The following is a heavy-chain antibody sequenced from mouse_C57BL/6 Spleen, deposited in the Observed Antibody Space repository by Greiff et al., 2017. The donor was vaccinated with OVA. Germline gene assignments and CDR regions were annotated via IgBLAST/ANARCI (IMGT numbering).Heavy chain of an antibody. D-gene: IGHD1-1*01. CDR3: ARSLYLAEAMDY. CDR1: GFTFTDYY. Sequence: EVQLVESGGGLVQPGGSLSLSCAASGFTFTDYYMSWVRQPPGKALEWLGFIRHKADGSTTEYSASVKGMFTISTENSHSIVYLQMSALRAEDCAAYYCARSLYLAEAMDYWGQGTSVTVSS. CDR2: IRHKADGSTT. V-gene: IGHV7-3*01. J-gene: IGHJ4*01.